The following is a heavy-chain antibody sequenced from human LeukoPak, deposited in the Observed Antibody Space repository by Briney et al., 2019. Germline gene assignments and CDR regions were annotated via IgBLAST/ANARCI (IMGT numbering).Heavy chain of an antibody. D-gene: IGHD3-22*01. J-gene: IGHJ4*02. CDR3: ARLNYYDSSGYYHRPYYFDY. Sequence: PSETLSLTCTVSGGFISSSSYYWGWIRQPPGKGLEWIGYIYHSGSTYYNPSLKSRVTISVDRSKNQFSLKLSSVTAADTAVYYCARLNYYDSSGYYHRPYYFDYWGQGTLVTVSS. V-gene: IGHV4-39*07. CDR1: GGFISSSSYY. CDR2: IYHSGST.